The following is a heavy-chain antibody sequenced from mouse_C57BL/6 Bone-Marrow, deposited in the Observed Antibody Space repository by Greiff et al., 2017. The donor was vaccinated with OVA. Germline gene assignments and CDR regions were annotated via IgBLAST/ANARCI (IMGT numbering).Heavy chain of an antibody. CDR2: ISSGGDYI. J-gene: IGHJ2*01. Sequence: DVMLVESGEGLVKPGGSLKLSCAASGFTFSSYAMSWVRQTPEKRLEWVAYISSGGDYIYYADTVKGRFTISRDNARNTLYLQMSSLKSEDTAMYYCTREHEDYDVGGYWGQGTTLTVSS. V-gene: IGHV5-9-1*02. CDR1: GFTFSSYA. D-gene: IGHD2-4*01. CDR3: TREHEDYDVGGY.